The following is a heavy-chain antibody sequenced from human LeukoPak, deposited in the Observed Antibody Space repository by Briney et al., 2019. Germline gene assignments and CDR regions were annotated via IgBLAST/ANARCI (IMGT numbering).Heavy chain of an antibody. V-gene: IGHV3-30*18. CDR1: GFTFSSHG. D-gene: IGHD2-15*01. Sequence: PGGSLRLSRAVSGFTFSSHGMHWVRQAPAQGLEWVGVISYDGRTEYYADSVKGRLTISRDNSKNTVSLQMNSLRDDDTAVFYCTKEGATGSRYNFDYWGQGTLVTVSS. CDR3: TKEGATGSRYNFDY. CDR2: ISYDGRTE. J-gene: IGHJ4*02.